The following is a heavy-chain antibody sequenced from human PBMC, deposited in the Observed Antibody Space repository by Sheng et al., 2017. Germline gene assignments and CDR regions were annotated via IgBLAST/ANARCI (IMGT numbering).Heavy chain of an antibody. CDR3: ARDRDGMYSAYAFDI. Sequence: QGQLVQSGAEVQKPGASVRVSCKASGYTFSTFGINWVRQAPGQGLEWMGWVSPYSGKTFYTQNFQDRVIMTTDRSTTTAYMELRSLRSDDTAIYFCARDRDGMYSAYAFDIWGQGTMVTVSS. D-gene: IGHD2-21*01. CDR1: GYTFSTFG. V-gene: IGHV1-18*01. J-gene: IGHJ3*02. CDR2: VSPYSGKT.